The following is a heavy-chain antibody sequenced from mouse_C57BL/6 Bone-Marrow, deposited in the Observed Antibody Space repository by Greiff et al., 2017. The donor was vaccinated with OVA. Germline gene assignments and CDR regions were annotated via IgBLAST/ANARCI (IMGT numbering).Heavy chain of an antibody. CDR1: GYTFTDYN. D-gene: IGHD1-1*01. CDR3: ARGGSSLYAMDY. V-gene: IGHV1-18*01. CDR2: INPNNGGT. Sequence: EVKLMESGPELVKPGASVKIPCKASGYTFTDYNMDWVKQSHGKSLEWIGDINPNNGGTIYNQKFKGKATLTVDKSSSTAYMELRSLTSEDTAVYYCARGGSSLYAMDYWGQGTSVTVSS. J-gene: IGHJ4*01.